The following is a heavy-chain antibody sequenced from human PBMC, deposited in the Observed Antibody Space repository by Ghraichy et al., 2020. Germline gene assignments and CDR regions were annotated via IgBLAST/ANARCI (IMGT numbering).Heavy chain of an antibody. V-gene: IGHV1-18*01. J-gene: IGHJ4*02. CDR3: TRDHGSGTYYNVIYDF. CDR1: GYTFTTYG. Sequence: ASVKVSCKASGYTFTTYGISWVRQAPGQGLEWMGWISAFNGNTNYAQKFQGRVTMTTDTSTYTAYMELRSLRSDDTAVYYCTRDHGSGTYYNVIYDFWGQGTLVTVSS. CDR2: ISAFNGNT. D-gene: IGHD3-10*01.